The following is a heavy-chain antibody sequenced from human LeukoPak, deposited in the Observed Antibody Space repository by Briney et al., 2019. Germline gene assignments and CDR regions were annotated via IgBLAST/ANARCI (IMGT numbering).Heavy chain of an antibody. D-gene: IGHD1-26*01. Sequence: PSETLSLTCSVSGGSVNSGSYYWSWIRQPPGKGLEWMGYIYYSGSTNYNPSLESRVTISLDKSKNQFSLKVNSVTAADTAVYYCARMEAWVGYTTGPRGLDYWGQGTLVTVTS. CDR1: GGSVNSGSYY. V-gene: IGHV4-61*01. CDR3: ARMEAWVGYTTGPRGLDY. CDR2: IYYSGST. J-gene: IGHJ4*02.